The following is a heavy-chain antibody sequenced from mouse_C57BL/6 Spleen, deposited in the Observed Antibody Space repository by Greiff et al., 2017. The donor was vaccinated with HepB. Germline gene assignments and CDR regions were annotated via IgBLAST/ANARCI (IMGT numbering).Heavy chain of an antibody. CDR1: GYTFTSYW. CDR2: INPSNGGT. Sequence: QVQLQQPGTELVKPGASVKLSCKASGYTFTSYWMHWVKQRPGQGLEWIGNINPSNGGTNYNEKFKSKATLTVDNSSSTAYMKLSSLTSEDSAVYYCARESIYYDYDGRRSYAMDGWGQGTTVTVSS. J-gene: IGHJ4*01. D-gene: IGHD2-4*01. V-gene: IGHV1-53*01. CDR3: ARESIYYDYDGRRSYAMDG.